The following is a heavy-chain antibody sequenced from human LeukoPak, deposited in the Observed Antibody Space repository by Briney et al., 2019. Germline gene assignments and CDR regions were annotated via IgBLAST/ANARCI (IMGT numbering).Heavy chain of an antibody. Sequence: SVKVSCKASGGTFSSYAISWVRQAPGQGLEWMGRIIPILGIANYAQKFQGRVTITADKSTSTAYMELSSLRSEDTAVYYCARGAIFGVTTRGYGMDVWGQGTTVTVSS. CDR3: ARGAIFGVTTRGYGMDV. J-gene: IGHJ6*02. CDR1: GGTFSSYA. V-gene: IGHV1-69*04. CDR2: IIPILGIA. D-gene: IGHD3-3*01.